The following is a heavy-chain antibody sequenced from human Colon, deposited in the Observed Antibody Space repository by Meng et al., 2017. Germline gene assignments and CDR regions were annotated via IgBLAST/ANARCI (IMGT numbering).Heavy chain of an antibody. CDR1: GYTFTSYA. V-gene: IGHV1-8*01. CDR2: MSPSSGNT. CDR3: ARTATR. J-gene: IGHJ4*02. Sequence: QVEMVQSGAEVKKPGASVKVSCKASGYTFTSYAINWMRQAPGQGFEWMGWMSPSSGNTGYAQKFQGRVTMTRNISITTAYMELSSLRFDDTGVYYCARTATRWGQGTLVTVSS.